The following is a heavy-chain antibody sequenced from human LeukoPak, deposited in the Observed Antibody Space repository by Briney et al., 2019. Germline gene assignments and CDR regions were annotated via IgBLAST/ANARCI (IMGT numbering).Heavy chain of an antibody. CDR3: ARVDTQLPDH. CDR1: GASINNGGFC. Sequence: PSETLSLTCTVSGASINNGGFCWSWIRQPPGKGLEWIGYIYYSGSTNYNPSLKSRVTISVDTSKNQFSLKLTSVTAADTAVYYCARVDTQLPDHWGQGTLVIVSS. V-gene: IGHV4-61*08. D-gene: IGHD1-1*01. CDR2: IYYSGST. J-gene: IGHJ5*02.